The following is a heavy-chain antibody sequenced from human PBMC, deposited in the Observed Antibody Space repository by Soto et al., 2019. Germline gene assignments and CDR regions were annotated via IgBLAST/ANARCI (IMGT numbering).Heavy chain of an antibody. D-gene: IGHD4-17*01. CDR1: GFTFSSYA. CDR3: AKGGPYYGQKIDY. V-gene: IGHV3-23*01. Sequence: EVQLLESGGGLVQPGGSLRLSCAASGFTFSSYAMSWVRQAPGKGLEWVSAISGSGGSTYYADYVKRRFTISRDNSKNSLYLQMNSLTAEDTAVYYCAKGGPYYGQKIDYWGQGTLVTVSS. J-gene: IGHJ4*02. CDR2: ISGSGGST.